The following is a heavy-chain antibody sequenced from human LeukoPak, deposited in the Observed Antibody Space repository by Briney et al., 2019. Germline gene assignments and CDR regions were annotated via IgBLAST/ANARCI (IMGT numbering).Heavy chain of an antibody. CDR2: MFYNVRT. J-gene: IGHJ4*02. V-gene: IGHV4-30-4*01. Sequence: SQTLSLTCSVSGVSIGDDHFFWSWIRQPPGKGLEWIGYMFYNVRTSYTPSLQSRITISGDTSKNHFSLTLSSVTAADTAVYYCAMFWRGPPKWDQGTVVTVSS. CDR1: GVSIGDDHFF. CDR3: AMFWRGPPK. D-gene: IGHD3-3*01.